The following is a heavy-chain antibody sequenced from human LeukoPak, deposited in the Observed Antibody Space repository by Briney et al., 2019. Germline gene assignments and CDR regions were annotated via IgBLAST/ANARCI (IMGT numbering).Heavy chain of an antibody. J-gene: IGHJ5*02. D-gene: IGHD3-22*01. CDR3: ARLSYYYDSSGYRNWFDP. CDR2: IYTSGST. Sequence: PSETLSLTCTVSGGSISSYYWSWIRQPLGKGLEWIGYIYTSGSTNYNPSLKSRVTISVDTSKNQFSLKLSSVTAADTAVYYCARLSYYYDSSGYRNWFDPWGQGTLVTVSS. V-gene: IGHV4-4*09. CDR1: GGSISSYY.